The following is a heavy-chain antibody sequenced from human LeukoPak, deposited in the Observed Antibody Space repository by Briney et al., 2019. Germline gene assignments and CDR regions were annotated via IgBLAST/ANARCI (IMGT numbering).Heavy chain of an antibody. CDR2: INHSGST. CDR1: GGSFSGYY. D-gene: IGHD3-10*01. Sequence: SETLSLTCAVYGGSFSGYYWSWIRQPPGKGLEWIGEINHSGSTSYNPSLKSRVTISVDTSKNQFSLKLSSVTAADTAVYYCARGGLSGSYSWGQGTLVTVSS. CDR3: ARGGLSGSYS. V-gene: IGHV4-34*01. J-gene: IGHJ5*02.